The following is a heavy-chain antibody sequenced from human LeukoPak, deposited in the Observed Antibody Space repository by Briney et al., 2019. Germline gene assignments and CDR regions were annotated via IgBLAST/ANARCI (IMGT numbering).Heavy chain of an antibody. CDR2: IYYTGST. CDR1: GGSISSGGYY. J-gene: IGHJ4*02. D-gene: IGHD3-10*01. V-gene: IGHV4-31*03. CDR3: ARVGPGQVRGVNTGIDYRIDY. Sequence: PSETLSLTCTVSGGSISSGGYYWSWIRQHPGKGLEWIGYIYYTGSTYYNPSLKSRVTISVDTSKNQFSLKLSSVTAADTAVYYCARVGPGQVRGVNTGIDYRIDYWGQGTLVTVSS.